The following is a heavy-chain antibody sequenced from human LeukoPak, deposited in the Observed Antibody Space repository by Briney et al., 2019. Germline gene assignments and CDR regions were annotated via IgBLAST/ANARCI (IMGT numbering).Heavy chain of an antibody. CDR3: AKSALVLLEYVIGCDY. CDR1: GFSLSDYY. D-gene: IGHD1-1*01. J-gene: IGHJ4*02. CDR2: ISSSSSRI. V-gene: IGHV3-11*01. Sequence: TGGSLRLSCAASGFSLSDYYMSWVRQAPGKGLEWISYISSSSSRIYFADSMKGRFTISRDNAKNSLYLLMNSLTAEDTAVYYCAKSALVLLEYVIGCDYWGQGILVTVSS.